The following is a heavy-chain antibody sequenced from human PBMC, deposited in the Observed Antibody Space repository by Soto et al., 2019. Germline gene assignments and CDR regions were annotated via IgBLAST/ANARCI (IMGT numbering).Heavy chain of an antibody. J-gene: IGHJ4*02. CDR3: ARGMATIWVIHSIIDY. CDR2: ISSSSSTI. CDR1: GFTFSSYS. V-gene: IGHV3-48*02. Sequence: PGGSLRLSCAASGFTFSSYSMNWVRQAPGKGLEWVSYISSSSSTIYYADSVKGRFTISRDNAKNSLYLQMNSLRDEDTAVYYCARGMATIWVIHSIIDYWGQGTLVTVSS. D-gene: IGHD5-12*01.